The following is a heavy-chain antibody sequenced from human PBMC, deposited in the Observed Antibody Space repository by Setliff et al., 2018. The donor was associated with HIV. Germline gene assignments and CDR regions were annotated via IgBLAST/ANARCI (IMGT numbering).Heavy chain of an antibody. CDR1: GGSISSGDYY. D-gene: IGHD1-1*01. CDR2: IYNSGST. CDR3: AQLGMVDDFDY. V-gene: IGHV4-30-4*02. J-gene: IGHJ4*02. Sequence: SETLSLTCTVSGGSISSGDYYWTWIRQPPGKGLEWIGYIYNSGSTYYEPSLRGRVTISIDRSKNQFSLKLTSVTAADTAVYYCAQLGMVDDFDYWGQGTLVTVSS.